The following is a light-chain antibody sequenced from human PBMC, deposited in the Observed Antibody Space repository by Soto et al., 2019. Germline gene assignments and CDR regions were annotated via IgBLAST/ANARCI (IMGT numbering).Light chain of an antibody. CDR1: SSNIGAGYD. Sequence: QAVVTQPPSVSGAPGQRVTISCTGSSSNIGAGYDVHWYQQLPETAPKLLIYGNSNRPSGVPDRFSGSKSGTSASLAITGLQAEDEADYYCQSYDSSLSVVVFGGGTKLTVL. J-gene: IGLJ2*01. CDR2: GNS. V-gene: IGLV1-40*01. CDR3: QSYDSSLSVVV.